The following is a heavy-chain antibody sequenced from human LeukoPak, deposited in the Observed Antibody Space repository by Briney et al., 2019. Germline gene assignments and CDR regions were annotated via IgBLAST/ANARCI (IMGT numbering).Heavy chain of an antibody. V-gene: IGHV1-2*02. J-gene: IGHJ3*02. Sequence: TSVKVSCKASAYTFTGYYMHWVRQAPGQGLEWMGWINPNSGGTNYAQKFQGRVTMTRDTSISTAYMELSRLRSDDTAVYYCARFRDCSGGSCYYDAFDIWGQGTMVTVSS. D-gene: IGHD2-15*01. CDR3: ARFRDCSGGSCYYDAFDI. CDR2: INPNSGGT. CDR1: AYTFTGYY.